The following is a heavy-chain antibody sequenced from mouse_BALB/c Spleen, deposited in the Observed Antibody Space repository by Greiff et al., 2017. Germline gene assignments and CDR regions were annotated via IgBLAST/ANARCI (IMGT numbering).Heavy chain of an antibody. CDR3: ARGSGYDYDGNYFDD. D-gene: IGHD2-4*01. J-gene: IGHJ2*01. CDR1: GFNIKDTY. V-gene: IGHV14-3*02. Sequence: VQLQQSGAELVKPGASVKLSCTASGFNIKDTYMHWVKQRPEQGLEWIGRIDPANGNTKYDPKFQGKATITADTSSNTAYLQLSSLTSEDTAVYYCARGSGYDYDGNYFDDWGQGTTLTGSS. CDR2: IDPANGNT.